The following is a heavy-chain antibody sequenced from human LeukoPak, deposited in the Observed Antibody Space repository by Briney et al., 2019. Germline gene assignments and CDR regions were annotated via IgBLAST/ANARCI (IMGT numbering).Heavy chain of an antibody. CDR2: ISAYNGNA. J-gene: IGHJ4*02. D-gene: IGHD3-10*01. CDR1: GYTFTSHD. Sequence: ASVKVSCKASGYTFTSHDINWVRQAPGQGLEWMGWISAYNGNANYAHNLQGRVTMTTDTSTSTAYMELRSLISDDTAVYYCARDLYSRRMDYYGSGSYFAYWGQGTLVTVSS. V-gene: IGHV1-18*01. CDR3: ARDLYSRRMDYYGSGSYFAY.